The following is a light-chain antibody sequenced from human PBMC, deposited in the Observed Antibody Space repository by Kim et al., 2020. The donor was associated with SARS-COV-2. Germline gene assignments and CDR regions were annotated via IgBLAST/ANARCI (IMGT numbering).Light chain of an antibody. CDR2: GDN. Sequence: QRITISCTGSSSNIGAGYDVHWYQHLPGTAPKLLIYGDNNRPSGVPDRFSGSRSGTSASLAIAGLQAEDEGDYFCQSYDSSLSGRVFGGGTKVTVL. V-gene: IGLV1-40*01. CDR3: QSYDSSLSGRV. CDR1: SSNIGAGYD. J-gene: IGLJ3*02.